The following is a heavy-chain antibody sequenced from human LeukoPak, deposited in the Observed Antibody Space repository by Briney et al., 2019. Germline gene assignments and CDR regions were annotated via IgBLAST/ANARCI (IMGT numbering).Heavy chain of an antibody. V-gene: IGHV3-9*01. CDR1: GFTFDDYA. CDR3: AKDIASDDYGGIGFDY. Sequence: PGRSLRLSCAASGFTFDDYAMHWGRQAPGKGLEWVSGISWNSGSIGYADSVKGRFTISRDNAKNSLYLQMNSLRAEDTALYYCAKDIASDDYGGIGFDYWGQGTLVTVSS. CDR2: ISWNSGSI. J-gene: IGHJ4*02. D-gene: IGHD4-23*01.